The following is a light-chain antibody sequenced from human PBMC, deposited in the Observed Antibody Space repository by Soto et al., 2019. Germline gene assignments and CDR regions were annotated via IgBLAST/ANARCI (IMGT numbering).Light chain of an antibody. Sequence: QSVLTQPASVSGSPGQSITISCIGTSSDVGGYNYVSWYQHHPGKVPKLMIYDVNNRPSGVSNRFSGSKSGNTASLTISGLQAEDEADYYCSSYTTSNTLGVFGGGTKLTVL. CDR2: DVN. CDR1: SSDVGGYNY. V-gene: IGLV2-14*03. J-gene: IGLJ2*01. CDR3: SSYTTSNTLGV.